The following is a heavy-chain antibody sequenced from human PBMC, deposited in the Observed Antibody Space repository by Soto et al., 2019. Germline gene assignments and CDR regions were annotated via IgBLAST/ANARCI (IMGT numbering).Heavy chain of an antibody. J-gene: IGHJ6*02. Sequence: QLQLQESGSGLVKPSQTLSLTCAVSGGSISSGGYSWSWIRQPPGKGREWIGYIYHSGSTYYNPSLKSRVTISVDRSKNQFSLKLSSVTAADTAVYYCARDRYGSGKDGMDVWGQGTTVTVSS. D-gene: IGHD3-10*01. CDR3: ARDRYGSGKDGMDV. V-gene: IGHV4-30-2*01. CDR2: IYHSGST. CDR1: GGSISSGGYS.